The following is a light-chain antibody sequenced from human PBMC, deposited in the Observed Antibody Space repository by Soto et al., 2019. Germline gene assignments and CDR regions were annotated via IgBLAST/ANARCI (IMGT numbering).Light chain of an antibody. Sequence: QSVLTQPPSASGSPGQSVTISCTGTSSDIGGYNYVSWYRQHPGKAPKLMIFEVSKPPSGVPDRFSGFKFGNTASLTVSGPHTEDEADYYCTAFAGRNKLLFGGGTQLTVL. J-gene: IGLJ3*02. CDR2: EVS. CDR1: SSDIGGYNY. CDR3: TAFAGRNKLL. V-gene: IGLV2-8*01.